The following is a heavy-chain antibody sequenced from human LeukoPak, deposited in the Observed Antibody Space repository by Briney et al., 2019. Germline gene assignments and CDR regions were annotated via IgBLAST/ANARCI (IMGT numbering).Heavy chain of an antibody. V-gene: IGHV3-23*01. CDR2: ISGSGGST. CDR1: GFTFSTYD. D-gene: IGHD3-10*01. J-gene: IGHJ4*02. Sequence: GGSLRLSCAASGFTFSTYDMSWVRQAPGKGLEWVSAISGSGGSTYYADSVKGRFTISRDNSKNTLYLQMNSLRAEDTAVYYCAKVSNYYGSGSYYDYWGQGTLVTVSS. CDR3: AKVSNYYGSGSYYDY.